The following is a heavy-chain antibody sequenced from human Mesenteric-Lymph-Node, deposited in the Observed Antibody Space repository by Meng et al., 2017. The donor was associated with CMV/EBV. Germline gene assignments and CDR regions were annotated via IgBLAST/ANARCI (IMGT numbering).Heavy chain of an antibody. CDR2: IYPGDSDT. D-gene: IGHD3-10*01. V-gene: IGHV5-51*01. CDR3: ARLETYYYGSGSYSNY. CDR1: GYTFINHW. J-gene: IGHJ4*02. Sequence: SGYTFINHWIGWVRQVPGKGLEWVGIIYPGDSDTRYSPSFQGQVTISADKSISTAYLQWSSLKASDTAMYYCARLETYYYGSGSYSNYWGQGTLVTVSS.